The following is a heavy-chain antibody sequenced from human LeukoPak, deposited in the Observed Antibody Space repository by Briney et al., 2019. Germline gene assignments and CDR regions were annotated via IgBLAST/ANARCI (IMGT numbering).Heavy chain of an antibody. CDR1: GFDFGAYE. D-gene: IGHD3-22*01. CDR3: TTLGYHLDS. CDR2: IAGSDTTT. Sequence: GGSLRLSCAASGFDFGAYEMNCVRQAPGKGLEWVSYIAGSDTTTYYADSVKGRFTISRDNAKNSLYLQMNSLRAEDTALYYCTTLGYHLDSWGQGTLVTVSS. J-gene: IGHJ4*02. V-gene: IGHV3-48*03.